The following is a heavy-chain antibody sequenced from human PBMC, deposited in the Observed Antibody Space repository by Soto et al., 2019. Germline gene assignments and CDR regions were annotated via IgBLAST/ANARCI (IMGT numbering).Heavy chain of an antibody. D-gene: IGHD1-26*01. V-gene: IGHV3-74*01. CDR3: ARVSGSYSSVAPYYYYGMDV. CDR2: INSDGSST. CDR1: GFTFSSYW. J-gene: IGHJ6*02. Sequence: GGSLRLSCAASGFTFSSYWMHWVRQAPGKGLVWVSRINSDGSSTSYADSVKGRFTISRDNAKNTLYLQMNSLRAEDTAVYYCARVSGSYSSVAPYYYYGMDVWGQGTTVTVSS.